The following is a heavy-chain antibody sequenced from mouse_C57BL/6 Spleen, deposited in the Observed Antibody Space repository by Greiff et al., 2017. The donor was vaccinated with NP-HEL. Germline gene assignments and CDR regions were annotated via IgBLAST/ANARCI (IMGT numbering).Heavy chain of an antibody. CDR1: GYTFTSYW. CDR3: ATYSDCSPWFAY. D-gene: IGHD2-12*01. V-gene: IGHV1-59*01. Sequence: VKLQQPGAELVRPGTSVKLSCKASGYTFTSYWMHWVKQRPGQGLEWIGEIDPSDSYTNYNQKFKGKATFTVDKSSSTAYMQLSSLTSEDSAVYYCATYSDCSPWFAYWGQGTLVTVSA. J-gene: IGHJ3*01. CDR2: IDPSDSYT.